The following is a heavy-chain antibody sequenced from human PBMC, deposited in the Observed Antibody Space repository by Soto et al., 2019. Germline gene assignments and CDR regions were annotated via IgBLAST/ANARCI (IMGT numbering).Heavy chain of an antibody. Sequence: PSETLSLTCTVSGGSISSYYWSWIRQPPGKGLEWIGYIYYSGSTNYNPSLKSRVTISVDTSKNQFSLKLSSVTAADTAVYYCARGDHSRSSKPIDYWGQGTLVTVSS. V-gene: IGHV4-59*01. CDR3: ARGDHSRSSKPIDY. J-gene: IGHJ4*02. CDR1: GGSISSYY. D-gene: IGHD6-6*01. CDR2: IYYSGST.